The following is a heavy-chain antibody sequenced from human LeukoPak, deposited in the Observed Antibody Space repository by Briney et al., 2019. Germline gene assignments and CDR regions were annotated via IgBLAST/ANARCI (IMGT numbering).Heavy chain of an antibody. CDR3: ARVGADFDFCSGYYKRGRWFDP. CDR1: GGTFSSYA. CDR2: IFPIFGTA. V-gene: IGHV1-69*13. D-gene: IGHD3-3*01. J-gene: IGHJ5*02. Sequence: GASVKVSXKASGGTFSSYAISWVRQAPGQGLEWMGGIFPIFGTANYAQKFQGRVTITADESTSTAYMELSSLRSEDTAVYYCARVGADFDFCSGYYKRGRWFDPWGQGTLVTVSS.